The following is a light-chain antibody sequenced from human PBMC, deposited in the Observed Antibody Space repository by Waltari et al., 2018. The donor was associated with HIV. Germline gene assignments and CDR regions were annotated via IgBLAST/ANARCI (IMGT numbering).Light chain of an antibody. CDR2: RNK. V-gene: IGLV1-47*01. CDR1: SSNIGSNY. Sequence: QSVLTQPPSASETPGQRVTISCSGSSSNIGSNYVYWYQHLPGTAPKLLSYRNKQRPSGVPDRVSGSKAGTSASLAISGLRSEDEADYYCAAWGDSLTSFVFGTGTKVTVL. J-gene: IGLJ1*01. CDR3: AAWGDSLTSFV.